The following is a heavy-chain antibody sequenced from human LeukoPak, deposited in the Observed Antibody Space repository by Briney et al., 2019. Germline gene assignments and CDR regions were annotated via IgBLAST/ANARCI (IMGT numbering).Heavy chain of an antibody. CDR1: GYTFAAYH. V-gene: IGHV1-2*02. CDR3: SVRSGAFAV. J-gene: IGHJ4*02. D-gene: IGHD3-3*01. CDR2: ILPDDRET. Sequence: SVKVSCKASGYTFAAYHIQWVRQAAGQGREWMGWILPDDRETQYSPKFQDRITLTSETSPNTAHTEWSSLIPDETAGEYCSVRSGAFAVWGQGTLVSVSS.